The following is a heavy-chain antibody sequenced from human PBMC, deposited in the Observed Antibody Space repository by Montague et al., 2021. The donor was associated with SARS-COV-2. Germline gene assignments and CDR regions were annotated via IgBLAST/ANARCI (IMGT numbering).Heavy chain of an antibody. D-gene: IGHD3-22*01. J-gene: IGHJ3*02. V-gene: IGHV4-39*01. CDR3: ARLPYFYDSTHAFDI. CDR1: GGSISSSSYY. CDR2: IFYSGST. Sequence: SETLSLTCTVSGGSISSSSYYWGWIRQPPGKGLEWIGNIFYSGSTYYNTSLTSRVTISVDTSKNQFSLRLSSVTAADTAVYYCARLPYFYDSTHAFDIWGQGTMVTVSS.